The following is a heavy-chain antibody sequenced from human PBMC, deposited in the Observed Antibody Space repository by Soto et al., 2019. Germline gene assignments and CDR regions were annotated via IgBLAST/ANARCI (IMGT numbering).Heavy chain of an antibody. CDR1: GFTFSSYA. CDR3: ARDEDSEGGGTSPAYYYYYGMDV. J-gene: IGHJ6*02. Sequence: GGSLRLSRAASGFTFSSYAMHWVRQAPGKGLEWVAVISYDGSNKYYADSVKGRFTISRDNSKNTLYLQMNSLRAEDTAVYYCARDEDSEGGGTSPAYYYYYGMDVWGQGTTVTVSS. V-gene: IGHV3-30-3*01. CDR2: ISYDGSNK. D-gene: IGHD1-26*01.